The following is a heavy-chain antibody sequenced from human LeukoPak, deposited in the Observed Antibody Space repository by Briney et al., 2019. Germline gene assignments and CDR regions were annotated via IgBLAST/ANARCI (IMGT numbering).Heavy chain of an antibody. J-gene: IGHJ4*02. V-gene: IGHV2-5*01. CDR2: IYWNGDQ. D-gene: IGHD1-26*01. Sequence: SGPTLVNPTQTLTLTCTFSGFSLSTSGVGVGWIHQPPGKALEWLALIYWNGDQRYSPSLKSRLTISQDTSKTQVVLTMTNMDPVDTATYYCAHRRYSGSDDCFDFWGQGTLVTVSS. CDR3: AHRRYSGSDDCFDF. CDR1: GFSLSTSGVG.